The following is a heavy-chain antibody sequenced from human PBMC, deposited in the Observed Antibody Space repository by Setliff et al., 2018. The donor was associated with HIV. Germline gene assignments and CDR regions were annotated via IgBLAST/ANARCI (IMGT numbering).Heavy chain of an antibody. CDR1: GYTFTSYA. J-gene: IGHJ5*02. CDR3: ARISGDDYGDYGANWFDP. D-gene: IGHD4-17*01. CDR2: INAGNGNT. V-gene: IGHV1-3*01. Sequence: GASVKVSCKASGYTFTSYAMHWVRQAPGQRIEWMGWINAGNGNTKYSQKFQGRVTITRDTSASTAYMELSSLRSEDTAVYYCARISGDDYGDYGANWFDPWGQGTLVTVSS.